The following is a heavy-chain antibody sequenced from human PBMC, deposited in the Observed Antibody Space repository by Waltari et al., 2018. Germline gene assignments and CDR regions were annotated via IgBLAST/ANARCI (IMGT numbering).Heavy chain of an antibody. V-gene: IGHV4-4*07. CDR1: GGSIISYY. J-gene: IGHJ6*03. Sequence: QVQLQESGPGLVKPSETLSHTCTVSGGSIISYYWSWIRQPAGKGLEWIGRIYPGATPYYNPSLQTRIMMSVDTSQNQFSLKLSSVTAADTAVYYCARIYGSGTFIYMDVWGKGTTVTVSS. D-gene: IGHD3-10*01. CDR2: IYPGATP. CDR3: ARIYGSGTFIYMDV.